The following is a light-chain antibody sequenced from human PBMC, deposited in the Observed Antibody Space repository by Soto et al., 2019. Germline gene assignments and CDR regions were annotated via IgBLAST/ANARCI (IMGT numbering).Light chain of an antibody. CDR2: GVS. CDR3: QHYGRLPLIP. Sequence: MVVMKSPDTLSLWTEQRAPLSCSAIQRLSASDIAWYQQTPGQTPKFLIYGVSSRATGIPDRFSGSASRTDFTLTISRLEPEDFAVYHCQHYGRLPLIPCGQGTRLEIK. CDR1: QRLSASD. J-gene: IGKJ5*01. V-gene: IGKV3-20*01.